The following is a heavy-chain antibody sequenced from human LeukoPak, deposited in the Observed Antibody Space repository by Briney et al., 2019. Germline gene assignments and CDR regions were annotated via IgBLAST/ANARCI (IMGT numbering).Heavy chain of an antibody. D-gene: IGHD3-22*01. J-gene: IGHJ4*02. V-gene: IGHV3-11*01. CDR1: GFTFSDYY. CDR3: ARVQPHYYDSSGYPPDY. Sequence: NPGGSLRLSCAASGFTFSDYYMSWIRQAPGKGLEWVSYISSSGSTIYYAGSVKGRFTISRDNAKNSLYLQMNSLRAEDTAVYYCARVQPHYYDSSGYPPDYWGQGTLVTVSS. CDR2: ISSSGSTI.